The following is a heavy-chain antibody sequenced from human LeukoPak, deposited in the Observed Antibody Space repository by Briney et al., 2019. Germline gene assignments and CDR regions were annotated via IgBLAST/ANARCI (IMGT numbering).Heavy chain of an antibody. CDR1: GYTFTSYD. Sequence: ASVKVSCKASGYTFTSYDINWVRQATGQGLEWMGWMNPNGGNTGYAQKFQGRVTMTRNTSISTAYMELSSLRSEDTAVYYCARAPRITMIVVVHGRPYYFETGAREPWSPSPQ. CDR3: ARAPRITMIVVVHGRPYYFET. J-gene: IGHJ4*02. CDR2: MNPNGGNT. D-gene: IGHD3-22*01. V-gene: IGHV1-8*01.